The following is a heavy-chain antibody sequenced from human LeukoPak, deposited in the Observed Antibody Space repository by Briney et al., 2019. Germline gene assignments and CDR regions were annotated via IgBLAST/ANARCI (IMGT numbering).Heavy chain of an antibody. CDR1: GDSISGKY. Sequence: SETLSLTCTVSGDSISGKYWSWIRRPAGRGLEWLGRISSTGTTDYSPSFKGRATMSLDTSKNQFSLSLTSVTAADTAVYYCARLDILVPRAVEWFDPWGQGTLVIVSS. J-gene: IGHJ5*02. CDR3: ARLDILVPRAVEWFDP. CDR2: ISSTGTT. D-gene: IGHD3-9*01. V-gene: IGHV4-4*07.